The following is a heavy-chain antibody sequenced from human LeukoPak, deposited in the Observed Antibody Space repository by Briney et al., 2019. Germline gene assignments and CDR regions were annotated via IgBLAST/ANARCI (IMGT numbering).Heavy chain of an antibody. V-gene: IGHV4-59*12. CDR3: ARDSGYGDYVTVPDAFDI. CDR1: GGSISSYY. Sequence: PSETLSLTCTVSGGSISSYYWSWIRQPPGKGLEWIGYIYYSGSTNYNPSLKSRVTISVDTSKNQFSLKLSSVTAADTAVYYCARDSGYGDYVTVPDAFDIWGQGTMVTVSS. CDR2: IYYSGST. J-gene: IGHJ3*02. D-gene: IGHD4-17*01.